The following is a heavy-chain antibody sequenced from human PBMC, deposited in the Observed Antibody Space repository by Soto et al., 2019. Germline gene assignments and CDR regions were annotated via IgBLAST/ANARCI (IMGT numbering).Heavy chain of an antibody. CDR2: INHSGST. CDR1: GGSFSGYY. Sequence: PSETLSLTCAVYGGSFSGYYWSWIRQPPGKGLEWIGEINHSGSTNYNPSLKSRVTISVDTSKNQFSLRLSSVTAADTAVYYCARGASGYSYGRYYFDYWGQGTLVTVSS. D-gene: IGHD5-18*01. CDR3: ARGASGYSYGRYYFDY. V-gene: IGHV4-34*01. J-gene: IGHJ4*02.